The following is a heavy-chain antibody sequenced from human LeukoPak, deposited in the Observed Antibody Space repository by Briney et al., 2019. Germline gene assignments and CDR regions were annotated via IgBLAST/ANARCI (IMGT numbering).Heavy chain of an antibody. D-gene: IGHD3-22*01. Sequence: PGGSLRLSCAASGFTFSSYEMNWVRQAPGKGLEWVSYISSSGSTIYYADSVKGRFTISRDNSKNTLYLQMNSLRAEDTAVYYCAKDDYYDTSGYRDWGQGTLATVSS. CDR2: ISSSGSTI. CDR1: GFTFSSYE. J-gene: IGHJ4*02. CDR3: AKDDYYDTSGYRD. V-gene: IGHV3-48*03.